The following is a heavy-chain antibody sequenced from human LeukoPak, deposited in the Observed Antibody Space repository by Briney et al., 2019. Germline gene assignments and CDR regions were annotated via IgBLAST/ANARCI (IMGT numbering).Heavy chain of an antibody. J-gene: IGHJ4*02. Sequence: ASVKVSCKASGGTFSSYAISWVRQAPGQGLEWMGWISAYNGNTNYAQKLQGRVTMTTDTSTSTAYMELRSLRSDDTAVYYCARDLSWEPIRIWGQGTLVTVSS. V-gene: IGHV1-18*01. CDR2: ISAYNGNT. CDR1: GGTFSSYA. CDR3: ARDLSWEPIRI. D-gene: IGHD1-26*01.